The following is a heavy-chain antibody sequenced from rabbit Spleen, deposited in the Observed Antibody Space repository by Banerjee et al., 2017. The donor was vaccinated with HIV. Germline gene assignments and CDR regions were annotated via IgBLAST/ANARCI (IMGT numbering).Heavy chain of an antibody. CDR2: IDTGSSGFT. Sequence: QSLEESGGDLVKPEGSLTLTCTASGFSFSSSDYMCWVRQAPGKGLEWIACIDTGSSGFTYFATWAKGRFTCSKTSSTTVTLQMTRLTAADTATYFCARDTSSSFSSYGMDLWGPGTLVTVS. V-gene: IGHV1S40*01. CDR1: GFSFSSSDY. CDR3: ARDTSSSFSSYGMDL. J-gene: IGHJ6*01. D-gene: IGHD1-1*01.